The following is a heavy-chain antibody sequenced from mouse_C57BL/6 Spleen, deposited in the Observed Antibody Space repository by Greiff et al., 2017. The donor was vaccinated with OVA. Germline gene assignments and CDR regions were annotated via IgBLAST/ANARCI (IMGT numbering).Heavy chain of an antibody. D-gene: IGHD2-3*01. Sequence: EVMLVESGGGLVKPGGSLKLSCAASGFTFSSYAMSWVRQTPEKRLEWVATISDGGSYTYYPDNVKGRFTISRDNAKNNLYLQMSHLKSEDTAMYYCARDRWLPFAYWGQGTLVTVSA. CDR2: ISDGGSYT. CDR3: ARDRWLPFAY. V-gene: IGHV5-4*01. CDR1: GFTFSSYA. J-gene: IGHJ3*01.